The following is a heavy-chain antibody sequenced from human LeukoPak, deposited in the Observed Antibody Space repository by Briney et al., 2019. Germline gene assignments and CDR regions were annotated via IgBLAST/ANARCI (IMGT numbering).Heavy chain of an antibody. CDR1: GYTFTGYY. CDR3: ARETAYGDYGWFDP. J-gene: IGHJ5*02. D-gene: IGHD4-17*01. Sequence: ASVKVSCTASGYTFTGYYMHWVRQAPGQGLEWMGWINPNSGGTNYAQKFQGRVTMTRDTSISTAYMELSRLRSDDTAVYYCARETAYGDYGWFDPWGQGTLVTVSS. CDR2: INPNSGGT. V-gene: IGHV1-2*02.